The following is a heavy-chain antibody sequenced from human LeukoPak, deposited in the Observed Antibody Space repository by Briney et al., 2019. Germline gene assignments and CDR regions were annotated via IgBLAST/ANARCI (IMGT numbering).Heavy chain of an antibody. V-gene: IGHV1-69*04. CDR2: IIPILGIA. J-gene: IGHJ4*02. Sequence: ASVKVSCKASGYTFTSYDINWVRQAPGQGLEWMGRIIPILGIANYAQKFQGRVTITADKSTSTAYMELSSLRSEDTAVYYCARETQGHDYGDYFDYWGQGTLVTVSS. D-gene: IGHD4-17*01. CDR1: GYTFTSYD. CDR3: ARETQGHDYGDYFDY.